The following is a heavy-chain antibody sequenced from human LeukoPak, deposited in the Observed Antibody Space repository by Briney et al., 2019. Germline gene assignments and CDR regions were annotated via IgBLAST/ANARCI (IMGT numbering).Heavy chain of an antibody. J-gene: IGHJ1*01. CDR3: ARDWGGGIAAAGYFQH. Sequence: ASVKVSCKASGYTFTSYGISWVRQAPGQGLEWMGWISAYNGNTNYAQKLQGRVTMTTDTSTSTAHMELRSLRSDDTAVYYCARDWGGGIAAAGYFQHWGQGTLVTVSS. CDR2: ISAYNGNT. CDR1: GYTFTSYG. D-gene: IGHD6-13*01. V-gene: IGHV1-18*01.